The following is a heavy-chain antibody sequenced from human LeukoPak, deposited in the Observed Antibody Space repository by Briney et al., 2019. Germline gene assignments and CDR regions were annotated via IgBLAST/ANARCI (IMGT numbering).Heavy chain of an antibody. V-gene: IGHV3-23*01. CDR2: IGHDGSDP. Sequence: GGSLRLSCAASGFTFKNYAMSWVRQAPAKGLEWVSAIGHDGSDPKYAGSVKGRFTISRDNSKDTLYLQMNSLRVDDTAIYYCGKDWKVDSWGQGTLVTVSS. D-gene: IGHD1-1*01. CDR1: GFTFKNYA. CDR3: GKDWKVDS. J-gene: IGHJ4*02.